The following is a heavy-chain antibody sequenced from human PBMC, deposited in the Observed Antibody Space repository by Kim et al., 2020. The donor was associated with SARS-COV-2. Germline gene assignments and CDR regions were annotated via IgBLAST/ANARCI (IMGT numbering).Heavy chain of an antibody. J-gene: IGHJ6*02. Sequence: GGSLRLSCAASGFTFSSYSMNWVRQAPGKGLEWVSSISSSSSYIYYADSVKGRFTISRDNAKNSLYLQMNSLRAEDTAVYYCARQSYYYDSSGYYYPLYYGMDVWGQGTTVTVSS. D-gene: IGHD3-22*01. V-gene: IGHV3-21*01. CDR2: ISSSSSYI. CDR1: GFTFSSYS. CDR3: ARQSYYYDSSGYYYPLYYGMDV.